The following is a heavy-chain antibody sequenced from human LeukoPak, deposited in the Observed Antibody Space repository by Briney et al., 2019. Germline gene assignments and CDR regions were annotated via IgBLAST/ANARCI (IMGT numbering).Heavy chain of an antibody. CDR3: GIAAKQWLAEIDY. Sequence: GGSLRLSCAASGFTFSDYAMSWVRQAPGKGVDWVSGITASVGYTYYADSVKGGFTFSRENSRNTMSLQMNSLRGEDTGVYYCGIAAKQWLAEIDYWGQGTLVTVSS. V-gene: IGHV3-23*01. CDR1: GFTFSDYA. D-gene: IGHD6-19*01. CDR2: ITASVGYT. J-gene: IGHJ4*02.